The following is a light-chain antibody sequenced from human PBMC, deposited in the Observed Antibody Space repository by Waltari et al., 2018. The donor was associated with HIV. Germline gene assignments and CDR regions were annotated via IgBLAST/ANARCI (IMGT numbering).Light chain of an antibody. CDR2: SAS. Sequence: AVQMTQSPSSLSASVGDRVTITCRASRDIRNDLGWYQQKPGTAPKLLIFSASRLQSGVSSRFSVSGSGTDFTLTISSLQPEDFATYYCLQNYFYPRTFGQGTRVE. CDR1: RDIRND. CDR3: LQNYFYPRT. J-gene: IGKJ1*01. V-gene: IGKV1-6*01.